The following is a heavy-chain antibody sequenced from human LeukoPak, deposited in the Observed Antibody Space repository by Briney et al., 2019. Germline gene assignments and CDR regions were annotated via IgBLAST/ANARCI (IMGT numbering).Heavy chain of an antibody. D-gene: IGHD3-3*01. V-gene: IGHV5-51*01. CDR3: ARSINFWSGYYYESFDY. J-gene: IGHJ4*02. CDR1: GYGLTSYC. Sequence: GESLHISSQGSGYGLTSYCIGWVRQMPAKGLEGVGIIYPGDSDTRYSPSFQGQVTISADKSISTAYLQWSSLKASDTAMYYCARSINFWSGYYYESFDYWGQGTLVTVSS. CDR2: IYPGDSDT.